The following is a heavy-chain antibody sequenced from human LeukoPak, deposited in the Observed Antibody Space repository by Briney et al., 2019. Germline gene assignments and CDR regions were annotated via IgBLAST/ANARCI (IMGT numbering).Heavy chain of an antibody. J-gene: IGHJ4*02. CDR3: ARGKWYYYDSSGLYYFDY. V-gene: IGHV4-59*08. CDR2: ISYSGST. D-gene: IGHD3-22*01. CDR1: GDSISSYY. Sequence: SETLSLTCTVSGDSISSYYWSWIRQPPGKGLEWIGYISYSGSTYYNPSLKSRVTISVDTSKNQFSLKLSSVTAADTAVYYCARGKWYYYDSSGLYYFDYWGQGTLVTVSS.